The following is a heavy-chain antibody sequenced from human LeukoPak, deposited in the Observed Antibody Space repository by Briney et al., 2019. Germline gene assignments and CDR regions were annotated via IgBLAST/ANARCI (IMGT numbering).Heavy chain of an antibody. CDR3: ARDRHYSKPYYYYYMDV. CDR1: GFTFSSYW. V-gene: IGHV3-21*01. J-gene: IGHJ6*03. Sequence: GGSLRLSCAASGFTFSSYWMSWVRQAPGKGLEWVSSISSSSSYIYYAGSVKGRFTISRDNAKNSLYLQMNSLRAEDTAVYYCARDRHYSKPYYYYYMDVWGKGTTVTVSS. D-gene: IGHD4-11*01. CDR2: ISSSSSYI.